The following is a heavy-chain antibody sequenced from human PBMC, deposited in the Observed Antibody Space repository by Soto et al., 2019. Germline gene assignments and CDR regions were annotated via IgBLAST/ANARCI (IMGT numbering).Heavy chain of an antibody. Sequence: QVQLVQSGAEVKKPGSSVKVSCKASGGTFSSYTISWVRQAPGQGLEWMGRIIPILGIANYAQKFQGRVTITADKSTSTAYMELSSLRSDDTAVYYCARGVRGELKHYYYYMDVWGKGTTVTVSS. D-gene: IGHD3-10*01. CDR2: IIPILGIA. J-gene: IGHJ6*03. CDR3: ARGVRGELKHYYYYMDV. V-gene: IGHV1-69*02. CDR1: GGTFSSYT.